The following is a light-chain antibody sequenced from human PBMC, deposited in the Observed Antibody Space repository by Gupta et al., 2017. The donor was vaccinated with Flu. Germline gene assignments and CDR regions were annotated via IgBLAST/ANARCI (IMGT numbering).Light chain of an antibody. V-gene: IGLV2-14*01. Sequence: QSALTQPASVSGSPGQSITIFCTGTSSDVGRYNYVSWFQQYPGKAPKLMIYEVSNWPSGVSNRFSGSKSGNTASLTISGLQAEDEADYYCSSFTSSLTWVFGGGTKLTVL. CDR1: SSDVGRYNY. J-gene: IGLJ3*02. CDR2: EVS. CDR3: SSFTSSLTWV.